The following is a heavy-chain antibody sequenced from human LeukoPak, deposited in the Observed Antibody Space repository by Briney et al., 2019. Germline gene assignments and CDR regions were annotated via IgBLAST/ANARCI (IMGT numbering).Heavy chain of an antibody. D-gene: IGHD2-2*02. CDR3: ARQGYCSSTACYTAAFDI. Sequence: ASVKVSCKASGYTFTSYDINWVRQATGQGLEWMGWINPTTGDTVYAQKFQGRVTMTRDTSITTAYMELSRLRSDDTAVYFCARQGYCSSTACYTAAFDIWGQGTVVTVSS. CDR2: INPTTGDT. CDR1: GYTFTSYD. V-gene: IGHV1-2*02. J-gene: IGHJ3*02.